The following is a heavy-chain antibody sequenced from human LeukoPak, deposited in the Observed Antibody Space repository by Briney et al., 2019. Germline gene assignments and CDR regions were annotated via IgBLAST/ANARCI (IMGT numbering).Heavy chain of an antibody. CDR3: AREGGGYYDSSGYTRYFDY. D-gene: IGHD3-22*01. CDR2: VKQDGSDK. V-gene: IGHV3-7*01. Sequence: GGSLRLPCAASGFTFSSYWMTWVRQAPGKGLEWVASVKQDGSDKYYVDSVKGRFTISRDNARNSLFLQMSSLRAEDTAVYYCAREGGGYYDSSGYTRYFDYWGQGTLVTVSS. J-gene: IGHJ4*02. CDR1: GFTFSSYW.